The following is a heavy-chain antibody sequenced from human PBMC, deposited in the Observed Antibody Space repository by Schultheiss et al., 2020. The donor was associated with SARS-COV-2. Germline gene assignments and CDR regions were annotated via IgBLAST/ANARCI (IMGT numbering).Heavy chain of an antibody. Sequence: SQTLSLTCAAYGGSFSGFYWSWIRQPPGKGLEWIGRIYTVGTTHYNPSLEGRLTISIDTPMNQFSLKLSSVTAADTAVYYCARGYRYYYYAMDVWGQGTTVTVSS. CDR2: IYTVGTT. CDR3: ARGYRYYYYAMDV. J-gene: IGHJ6*02. CDR1: GGSFSGFY. D-gene: IGHD5-18*01. V-gene: IGHV4-59*10.